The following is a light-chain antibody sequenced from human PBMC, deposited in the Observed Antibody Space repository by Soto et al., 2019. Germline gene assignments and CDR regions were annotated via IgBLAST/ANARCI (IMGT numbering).Light chain of an antibody. J-gene: IGLJ2*01. CDR1: SSNIGRNF. V-gene: IGLV1-44*01. CDR2: GYG. CDR3: SAWDDTLNGLI. Sequence: QSVLTQPPSASGTPGQRVTISCSGTSSNIGRNFVTWYQQLPGTAPQLLIYGYGQRPSGVPDRFSASKSGTSASLAISGLQSEDEGDYFCSAWDDTLNGLIFGGGTKLTVL.